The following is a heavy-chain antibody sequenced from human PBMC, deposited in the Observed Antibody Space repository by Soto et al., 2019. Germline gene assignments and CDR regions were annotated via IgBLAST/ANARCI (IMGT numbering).Heavy chain of an antibody. D-gene: IGHD2-2*01. J-gene: IGHJ5*02. CDR1: GFTFSSYW. CDR3: AKEKISTSCCNWFDP. Sequence: GGFLRLSCASSGFTFSSYWMHLVRQAPGKGLVWVSRINSDGSSTSYADSVKGRFTISRDNSKNTLYLQMNSLRAEDTAVYYCAKEKISTSCCNWFDPWGQGTLVTVSS. V-gene: IGHV3-74*01. CDR2: INSDGSST.